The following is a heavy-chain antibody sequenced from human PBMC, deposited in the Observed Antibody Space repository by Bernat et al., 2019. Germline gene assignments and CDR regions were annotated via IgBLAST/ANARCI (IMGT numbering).Heavy chain of an antibody. CDR1: GFTFSSYA. D-gene: IGHD2-21*02. J-gene: IGHJ3*02. CDR2: ISYDGSNK. Sequence: QVQLVESGGGVVQPGRSLRLSCAASGFTFSSYAMHWVRQAPGKGLEWVAVISYDGSNKYYADSVKGRFTISRDNSKNTLYLQMNSLRAEDTAVYYCARDLHIVVVTAIPYDAFDIWGQGTMVTVSS. V-gene: IGHV3-30-3*01. CDR3: ARDLHIVVVTAIPYDAFDI.